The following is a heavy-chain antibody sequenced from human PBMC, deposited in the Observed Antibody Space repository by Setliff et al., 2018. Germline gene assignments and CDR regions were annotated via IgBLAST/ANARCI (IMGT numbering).Heavy chain of an antibody. CDR2: IYYSGKT. D-gene: IGHD3-22*01. V-gene: IGHV4-39*01. J-gene: IGHJ4*02. CDR3: ARQLCSSGYCYATTFDY. Sequence: SETLSLTCSVSGASVSNVNYYWGWIRQPPGKGLEWVGSIYYSGKTYSNPSFKSRVTISVDTSKNQFTLKLSSVTAADTAVYYCARQLCSSGYCYATTFDYWGQGTLVTVSS. CDR1: GASVSNVNYY.